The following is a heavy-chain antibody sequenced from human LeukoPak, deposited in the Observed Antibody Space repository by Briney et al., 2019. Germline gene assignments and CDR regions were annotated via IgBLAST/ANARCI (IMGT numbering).Heavy chain of an antibody. CDR1: GFTFSSYE. D-gene: IGHD1-26*01. J-gene: IGHJ4*02. CDR2: ISSSGSTI. V-gene: IGHV3-48*03. Sequence: GGSLRLSCAASGFTFSSYEMNWVRQAPGKGLEWVSYISSSGSTIYYADSVKGRFTISRDDSKNAVYLQMDSLRAEDTAIYYCAKERESYFEFDLWGQGTLVTVSS. CDR3: AKERESYFEFDL.